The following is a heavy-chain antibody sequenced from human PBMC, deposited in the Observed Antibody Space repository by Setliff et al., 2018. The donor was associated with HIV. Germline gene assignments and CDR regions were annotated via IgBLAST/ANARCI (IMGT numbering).Heavy chain of an antibody. V-gene: IGHV4-39*01. CDR2: IYYSGRT. CDR1: GGSISSSSYY. Sequence: PSETLSLTCTVSGGSISSSSYYWGWIRQPPGKGLEWIGSIYYSGRTYYNPSLKSRVTTSVEKSKNQFPLKLSSVTAADTAVYYCATMGRRGWFIDYWGQGTLVTVSS. D-gene: IGHD6-19*01. J-gene: IGHJ4*02. CDR3: ATMGRRGWFIDY.